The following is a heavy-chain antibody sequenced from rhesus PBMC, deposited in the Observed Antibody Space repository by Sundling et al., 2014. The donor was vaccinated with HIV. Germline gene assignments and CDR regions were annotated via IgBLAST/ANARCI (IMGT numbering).Heavy chain of an antibody. CDR2: ITYSGTT. J-gene: IGHJ4*01. D-gene: IGHD1-44*02. CDR3: AIGRRWEPIDH. Sequence: QVLLQESGPGLVRPSETLSLTCAVSGGSISSNFWSWIRQAPGKGLEWIGYITYSGTTNYNPSLKSRVTISTDTSNNQFSLNLNSVTAADTAVYYCAIGRRWEPIDHWGQGVLVTVSS. CDR1: GGSISSNF. V-gene: IGHV4-122*02.